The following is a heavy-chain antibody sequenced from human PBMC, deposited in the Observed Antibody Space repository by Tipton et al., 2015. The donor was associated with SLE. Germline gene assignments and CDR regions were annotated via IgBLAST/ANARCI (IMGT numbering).Heavy chain of an antibody. CDR1: GFDLMSNY. CDR3: ARSHWAARPDY. V-gene: IGHV3-53*05. Sequence: GSLRLSCAASGFDLMSNYTSWVRQAPGKGLEMVSVIYSGGSKYLSDSVKGRFTISRDSSKNVMYLQMDNLRPEDTAIYFCARSHWAARPDYWGQGDLVTVSS. D-gene: IGHD6-6*01. CDR2: IYSGGSK. J-gene: IGHJ4*02.